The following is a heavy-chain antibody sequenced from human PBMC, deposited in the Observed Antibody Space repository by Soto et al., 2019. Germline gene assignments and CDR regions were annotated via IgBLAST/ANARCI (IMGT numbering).Heavy chain of an antibody. V-gene: IGHV3-9*01. CDR2: LSWNSGFS. CDR3: AKGRGTIVVTDAYDI. J-gene: IGHJ3*02. Sequence: GGSLRLSCGGSGFSFDDYTMHWVRQAPGKGPEWVASLSWNSGFSGYADSAKGRFTISRDNAQSSVHLQMNNLRTEDTALYYCAKGRGTIVVTDAYDIWGQGTMVTVPS. CDR1: GFSFDDYT. D-gene: IGHD3-22*01.